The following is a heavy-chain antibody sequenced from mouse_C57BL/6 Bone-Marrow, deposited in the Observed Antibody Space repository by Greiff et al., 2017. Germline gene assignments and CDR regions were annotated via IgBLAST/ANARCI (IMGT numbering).Heavy chain of an antibody. CDR2: ISSGGDYI. Sequence: EVKLVESGEGLVKPGGSLKLSCAASGFTFSSYAMSWVRQTPEKRLEWVAYISSGGDYIYYADTVKGRFTLSRDNARNTLYLQLSSLKSEDTAMYYCTRGRYYSNFFYYAVDYWGQGTSVTVSS. J-gene: IGHJ4*01. V-gene: IGHV5-9-1*02. CDR1: GFTFSSYA. D-gene: IGHD2-5*01. CDR3: TRGRYYSNFFYYAVDY.